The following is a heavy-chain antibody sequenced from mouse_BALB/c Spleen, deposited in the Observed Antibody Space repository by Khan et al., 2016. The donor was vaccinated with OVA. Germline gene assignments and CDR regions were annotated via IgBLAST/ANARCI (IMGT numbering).Heavy chain of an antibody. CDR3: ARGNYYGYYFDY. CDR1: GYSITSGYA. J-gene: IGHJ2*01. D-gene: IGHD1-1*01. CDR2: ISYSGVT. Sequence: EVKLLESGPGLVKPSQSLSLTCTVTGYSITSGYAWNWIRQFPGNKLEWMGYISYSGVTSYTPYLKSRISINRDTSKNQFFLQLNSVTTEDTATYYCARGNYYGYYFDYWGQGTTLTVSS. V-gene: IGHV3-2*02.